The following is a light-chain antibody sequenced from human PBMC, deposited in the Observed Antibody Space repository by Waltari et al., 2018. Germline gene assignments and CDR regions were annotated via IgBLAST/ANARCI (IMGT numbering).Light chain of an antibody. Sequence: EIVLTRSPGTLSASPADSATLSCTASHTVNNNFLAWYQQIPGQSPRLLIYSISNRAPGIPDRFRGGGSGTDFTLTISRLEPEDFAVYYCQQYGNAPITFGQGTRLDI. CDR2: SIS. V-gene: IGKV3-20*01. CDR1: HTVNNNF. J-gene: IGKJ5*01. CDR3: QQYGNAPIT.